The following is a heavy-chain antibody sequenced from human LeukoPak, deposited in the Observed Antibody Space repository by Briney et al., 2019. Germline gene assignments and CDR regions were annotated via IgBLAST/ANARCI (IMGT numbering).Heavy chain of an antibody. J-gene: IGHJ4*02. V-gene: IGHV3-7*05. Sequence: GGSLRLSCAASKFTFSDYSMSWVREAPGKGLEWVANIRQDGSEKYYVDSVKGRFIISRDNAKNSLYLQMNRLRAEDTAVYYCARDDPSDVGTLDYWGQGTLVTVSS. CDR1: KFTFSDYS. D-gene: IGHD1-26*01. CDR3: ARDDPSDVGTLDY. CDR2: IRQDGSEK.